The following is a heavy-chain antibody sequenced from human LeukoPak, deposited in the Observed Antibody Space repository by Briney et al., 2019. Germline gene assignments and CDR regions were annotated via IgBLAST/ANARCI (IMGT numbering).Heavy chain of an antibody. CDR1: GYTFTSYD. J-gene: IGHJ6*03. V-gene: IGHV1-8*03. D-gene: IGHD2-2*02. CDR2: MNPNSGNT. Sequence: ASVKVSCKASGYTFTSYDINWVRQATGQGLEWMGWMNPNSGNTGYAQKFQGRVTITRNTSISTAYMELSSLRSEDTAVYYCARGPSEYQLLYGYYYYYMDVWGKGTTVTVSS. CDR3: ARGPSEYQLLYGYYYYYMDV.